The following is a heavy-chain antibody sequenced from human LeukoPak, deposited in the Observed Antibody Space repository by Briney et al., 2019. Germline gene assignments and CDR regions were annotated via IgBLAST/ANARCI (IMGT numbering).Heavy chain of an antibody. CDR3: ARSHGDYVVYHYMDV. CDR1: GYTFSSYG. V-gene: IGHV1-18*04. CDR2: ISSYKGNT. Sequence: GASVKVSCKASGYTFSSYGFSWVRQAPGQGLEWRGWISSYKGNTNYAQKLQGRITMTTDTSTNTAYMELRSLRSDDTAVYYCARSHGDYVVYHYMDVWGKGTTVTVSS. D-gene: IGHD4-17*01. J-gene: IGHJ6*03.